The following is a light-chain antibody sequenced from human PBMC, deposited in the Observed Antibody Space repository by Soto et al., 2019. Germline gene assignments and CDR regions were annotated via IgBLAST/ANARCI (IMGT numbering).Light chain of an antibody. J-gene: IGLJ2*01. V-gene: IGLV1-51*01. CDR1: SSNIGRNS. CDR3: GTWDSSLSVGV. CDR2: DND. Sequence: QSVLTQPPSVSAAPGQKVSISCSGSSSNIGRNSVCWYQQFPGTAPKLLIYDNDKRPSGIPDRFSGSQSGTSATLGITGLQTGDDADHYCGTWDSSLSVGVFGGGTKLTVL.